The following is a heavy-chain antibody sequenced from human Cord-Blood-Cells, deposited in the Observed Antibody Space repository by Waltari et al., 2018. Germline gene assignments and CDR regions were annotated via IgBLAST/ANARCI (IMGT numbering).Heavy chain of an antibody. D-gene: IGHD3-22*01. V-gene: IGHV3-21*01. J-gene: IGHJ4*02. CDR3: ARDRDSSGYYYVY. Sequence: EVQLVESGGGLVKPGGSLRLSCAASGFTFSSYSMNWVRQAPGKGLEWFSSISSSSSYINYADSVKGRFTISRDNAKNSLYLQMNSLRAEDTAVYYCARDRDSSGYYYVYWGQGTLVTVSS. CDR2: ISSSSSYI. CDR1: GFTFSSYS.